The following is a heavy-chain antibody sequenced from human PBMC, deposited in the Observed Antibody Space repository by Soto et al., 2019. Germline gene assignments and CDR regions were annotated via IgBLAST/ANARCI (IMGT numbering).Heavy chain of an antibody. Sequence: PSETLSLTCAVSGYSISSGYYWDWIRQPPGKGLEWIGSIYQSGSTYYNPSLKSRVTISVDTSKNQFSLKLNYVTAADTAVYYCARGGASIGIEGSTNLDCWGQGILVTVSS. D-gene: IGHD1-26*01. CDR2: IYQSGST. CDR3: ARGGASIGIEGSTNLDC. V-gene: IGHV4-38-2*01. CDR1: GYSISSGYY. J-gene: IGHJ4*02.